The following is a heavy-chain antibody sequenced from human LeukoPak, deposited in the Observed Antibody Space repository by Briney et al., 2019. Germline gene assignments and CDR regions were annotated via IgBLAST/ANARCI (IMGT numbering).Heavy chain of an antibody. CDR1: GYTFTGYY. CDR2: IIPILGIA. D-gene: IGHD3-16*01. Sequence: GASVKVSCKASGYTFTGYYMHWVRQAPGQGLEWMGRIIPILGIANYAQKFQGRVTITADKSTSTAYMELSSLRSEDTAVYYCARDMGENFNWFDPWGQGTLVTVSS. V-gene: IGHV1-69*04. CDR3: ARDMGENFNWFDP. J-gene: IGHJ5*02.